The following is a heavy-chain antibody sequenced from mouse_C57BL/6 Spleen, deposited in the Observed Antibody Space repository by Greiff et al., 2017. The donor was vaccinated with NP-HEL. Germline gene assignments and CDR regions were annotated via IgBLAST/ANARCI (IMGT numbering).Heavy chain of an antibody. Sequence: EVQLQQSGPELVKPGASVKISCKASGYTFTDYYMNWVKQSHGKSLEWIGDINPNNGGTSYNQKFKGKATLTVDKSSSTAYMELRSLTSEDSAVYYCARGTTGYWGKGTTLTVSS. V-gene: IGHV1-26*01. CDR1: GYTFTDYY. CDR3: ARGTTGY. J-gene: IGHJ2*01. D-gene: IGHD1-1*01. CDR2: INPNNGGT.